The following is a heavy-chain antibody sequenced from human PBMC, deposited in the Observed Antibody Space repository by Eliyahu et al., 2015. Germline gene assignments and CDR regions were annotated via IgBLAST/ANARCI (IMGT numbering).Heavy chain of an antibody. J-gene: IGHJ4*02. CDR1: GFTXGDYA. V-gene: IGHV3-49*04. D-gene: IGHD2-15*01. CDR3: TRDHTHRGFDY. CDR2: IRSKAYGGTT. Sequence: EVQLVESGGGLVQPGRSLRLSXTASGFTXGDYAMSWVRQAPGKGLEWVGFIRSKAYGGTTEYAASVKGRFTISRDDSKSIAYLQMNSLKTEDTAVYYCTRDHTHRGFDYWGQGTLVTVSS.